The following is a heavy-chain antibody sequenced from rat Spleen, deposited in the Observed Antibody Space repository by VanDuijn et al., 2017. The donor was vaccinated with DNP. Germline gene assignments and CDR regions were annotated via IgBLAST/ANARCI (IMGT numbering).Heavy chain of an antibody. Sequence: EVQLVESGGGLVQPGRSLKLSCAASGFTFSDYYMAWVRQAPTKGLEWVASISYDGSGTYYRDSVKGRFIISRDNAKNTLYLQMDSLRSEDTAIYYCVRERFGVDFWGQGVMVTVSS. CDR3: VRERFGVDF. CDR1: GFTFSDYY. D-gene: IGHD4-3*01. J-gene: IGHJ2*01. CDR2: ISYDGSGT. V-gene: IGHV5-7*01.